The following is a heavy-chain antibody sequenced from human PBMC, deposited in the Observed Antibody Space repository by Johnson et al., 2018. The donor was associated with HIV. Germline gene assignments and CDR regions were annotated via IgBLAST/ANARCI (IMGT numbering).Heavy chain of an antibody. Sequence: QVQLVESGGGVVQPGRSLRLSCAASGFTFSSYAMHWVRQAPGKGLEWVAVISYDGSNKYYADSVKGRFTISRDNSKNTLYLQMNSLRAEDTAVYYCAREGATIEGRSTFDIWGPGTMVTVSS. J-gene: IGHJ3*02. CDR2: ISYDGSNK. CDR1: GFTFSSYA. D-gene: IGHD5-24*01. CDR3: AREGATIEGRSTFDI. V-gene: IGHV3-30*04.